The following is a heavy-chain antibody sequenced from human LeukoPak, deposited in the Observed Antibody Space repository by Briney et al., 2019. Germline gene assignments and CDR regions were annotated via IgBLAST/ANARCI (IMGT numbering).Heavy chain of an antibody. CDR1: GFTFSSYS. CDR2: ISSSSSYI. D-gene: IGHD3-9*01. Sequence: GGSLRLSCAASGFTFSSYSMNWVRQAPGKGLEWVSSISSSSSYIYYADSVKGRFTISRDNAKNSLYLQMNSLRAEDTAVYYCARDGPWAHYDILTGTYNWFDPWGQGTLVTVSS. CDR3: ARDGPWAHYDILTGTYNWFDP. V-gene: IGHV3-21*01. J-gene: IGHJ5*02.